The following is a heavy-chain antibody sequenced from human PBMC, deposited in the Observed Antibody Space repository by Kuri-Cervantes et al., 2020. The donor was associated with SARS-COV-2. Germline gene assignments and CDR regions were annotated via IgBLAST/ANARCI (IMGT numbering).Heavy chain of an antibody. D-gene: IGHD2-15*01. J-gene: IGHJ6*02. CDR1: GFTFSSYG. CDR3: AKDRIDIGYYYYHYGMDV. Sequence: GGSLRLSCAASGFTFSSYGMHWVRQAPGKGPEWVAVISYDGSNKYYADSVKGRFTISRDNSKNTLYLQMNSLRAEDTAVYYCAKDRIDIGYYYYHYGMDVWGQGTTVTVSS. CDR2: ISYDGSNK. V-gene: IGHV3-30*18.